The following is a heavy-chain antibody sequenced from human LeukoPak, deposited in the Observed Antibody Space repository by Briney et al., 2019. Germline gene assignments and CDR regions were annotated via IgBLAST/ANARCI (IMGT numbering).Heavy chain of an antibody. V-gene: IGHV3-23*01. D-gene: IGHD3-10*01. CDR1: GFTFSSYS. CDR2: ISGSGGGT. J-gene: IGHJ4*02. CDR3: ARDLSPVVRASPMGY. Sequence: GGSLRLSCAASGFTFSSYSMTWVRQPPGKGLEWVSGISGSGGGTYYAEFVKGRFTISSDTSKNTMYLQMNSLRAEDTAVYYCARDLSPVVRASPMGYWGQGTLVTVSS.